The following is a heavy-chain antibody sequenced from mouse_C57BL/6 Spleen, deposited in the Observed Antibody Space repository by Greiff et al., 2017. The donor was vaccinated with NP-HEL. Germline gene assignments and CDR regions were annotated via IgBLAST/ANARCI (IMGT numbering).Heavy chain of an antibody. CDR2: IYPGDGDT. CDR3: ARSSKDYAMDY. Sequence: LVESGAELVKPGASVKISCKASGYAFSSYWMNWVKQRPGKGLEWIGQIYPGDGDTNYNGKFKGKATLTADKSSSTAYMQLSSLTSEDSAVYFCARSSKDYAMDYWGQGTSVTVSS. V-gene: IGHV1-80*01. CDR1: GYAFSSYW. J-gene: IGHJ4*01. D-gene: IGHD2-10*02.